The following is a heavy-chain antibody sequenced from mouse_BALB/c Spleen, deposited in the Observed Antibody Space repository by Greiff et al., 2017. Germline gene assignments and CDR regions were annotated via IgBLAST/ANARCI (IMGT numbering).Heavy chain of an antibody. J-gene: IGHJ4*01. D-gene: IGHD3-1*01. CDR1: GYAFTSYN. V-gene: IGHV1S135*01. CDR2: IDPYNGGT. Sequence: EVQRVESGPELVKPGASVKVSCKASGYAFTSYNMYWVKQSHGKSLEWIGYIDPYNGGTSYNQKFKGKATLTVDKSSSTAYMHLNSLTSEDSAVYYCAREGPLGLRAMDYWGQGTSVTVSS. CDR3: AREGPLGLRAMDY.